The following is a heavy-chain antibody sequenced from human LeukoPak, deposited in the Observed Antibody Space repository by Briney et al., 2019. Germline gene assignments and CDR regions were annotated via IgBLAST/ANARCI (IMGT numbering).Heavy chain of an antibody. D-gene: IGHD3-22*01. Sequence: GGSLRLSCAASGFTFSSYGMHWVRQAPSKGLEWVAVIWYDGSNKYYADSVKGRFTISRDNSKNTLYLQMNSLRAEDTAVYYCARDRFYYDSSGYSYGGQEPLVTVSS. CDR3: ARDRFYYDSSGYSY. CDR1: GFTFSSYG. CDR2: IWYDGSNK. V-gene: IGHV3-33*08. J-gene: IGHJ4*02.